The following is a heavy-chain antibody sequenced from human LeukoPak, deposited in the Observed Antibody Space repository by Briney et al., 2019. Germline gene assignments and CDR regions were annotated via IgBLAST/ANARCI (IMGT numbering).Heavy chain of an antibody. J-gene: IGHJ5*02. CDR2: IKQDGSEK. D-gene: IGHD2-15*01. V-gene: IGHV3-7*01. CDR1: GFTFSSYW. CDR3: ARSSRGSKLGYCSGGSCYSGGEWFDP. Sequence: GGSLRLSCAASGFTFSSYWMSWVRQAPGKGLEWVANIKQDGSEKYYVDSVKGRFTISRDNAKNSLYLQMNSLRAEDTAVYYCARSSRGSKLGYCSGGSCYSGGEWFDPWGQGTLVTVSS.